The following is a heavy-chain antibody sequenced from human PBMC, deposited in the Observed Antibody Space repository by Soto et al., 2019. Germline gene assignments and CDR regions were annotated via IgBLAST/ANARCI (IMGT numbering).Heavy chain of an antibody. V-gene: IGHV2-5*02. CDR3: AHRAPWTPVTTPNWFDP. CDR1: GFSLSTSGVS. J-gene: IGHJ5*02. D-gene: IGHD4-4*01. CDR2: IYWDDDK. Sequence: QITLKESGPTLVKPTQTLTLTCSFSGFSLSTSGVSVGWIRQPPGKALEWLALIYWDDDKRYSPSLKSRLTTNKDTAKNHVVLKMTNMDHKDTDTYYCAHRAPWTPVTTPNWFDPWGQGTLVTVSS.